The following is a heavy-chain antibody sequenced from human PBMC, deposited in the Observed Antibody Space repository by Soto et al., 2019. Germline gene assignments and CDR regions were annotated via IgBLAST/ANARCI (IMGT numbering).Heavy chain of an antibody. J-gene: IGHJ6*02. CDR3: AASTTVVTPAGYYYYGMDV. V-gene: IGHV1-58*01. CDR1: GFTITSYA. Sequence: SVNASCKDSGFTITSYAVQWVRQSRGQRLEWIGWIVVGSGNTNYAQKFQERVTITRDMSTSTAYMELSSLRSEDTAVYYCAASTTVVTPAGYYYYGMDVWAQGTTVTVSS. D-gene: IGHD4-17*01. CDR2: IVVGSGNT.